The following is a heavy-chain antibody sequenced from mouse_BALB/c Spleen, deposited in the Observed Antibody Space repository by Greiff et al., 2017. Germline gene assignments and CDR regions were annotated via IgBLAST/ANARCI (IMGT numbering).Heavy chain of an antibody. Sequence: VMLVESGPGLVAPSQSLSITCTVSGFSLTSYGVHWVRQPPGKGLEWLGVIWAGGSTNYNSALMSRLSISKDNSKSQVFLKMNSLQTDDTAMDYCARDRGLRPHFDYWGQGTTLTVSS. CDR2: IWAGGST. CDR3: ARDRGLRPHFDY. J-gene: IGHJ2*01. D-gene: IGHD1-2*01. V-gene: IGHV2-9*02. CDR1: GFSLTSYG.